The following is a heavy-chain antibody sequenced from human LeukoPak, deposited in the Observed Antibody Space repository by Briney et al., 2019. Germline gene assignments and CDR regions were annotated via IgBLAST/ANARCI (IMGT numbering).Heavy chain of an antibody. CDR1: GFTFSSYA. CDR2: ISGSGGST. D-gene: IGHD3-10*01. J-gene: IGHJ4*02. V-gene: IGHV3-23*01. Sequence: GSLRLSCAASGFTFSSYAMSWVRQAPGKGLEWVSAISGSGGSTYYADSVKGRFTISRDNSKNTLYLQMNSLRAEDTAVYYCAKARPLYYGSGSYFPFDYWGQGTLVTVSS. CDR3: AKARPLYYGSGSYFPFDY.